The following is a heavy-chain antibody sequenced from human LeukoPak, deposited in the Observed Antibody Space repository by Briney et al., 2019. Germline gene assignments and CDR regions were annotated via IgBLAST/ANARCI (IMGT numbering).Heavy chain of an antibody. CDR2: INDSGGRT. J-gene: IGHJ3*02. V-gene: IGHV3-64*01. CDR1: GFTFSSYS. D-gene: IGHD4-17*01. CDR3: ARVGDDDAFDI. Sequence: GGSLRLSCAASGFTFSSYSMHWVRQAPGKGLEYVSAINDSGGRTYYANSVKGRFTISRDNSKNTLYPQMGSLRAEDMAVYYCARVGDDDAFDIWGQGTMVTVSS.